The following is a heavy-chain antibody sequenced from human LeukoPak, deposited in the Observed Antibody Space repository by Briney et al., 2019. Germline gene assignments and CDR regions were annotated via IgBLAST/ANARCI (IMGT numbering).Heavy chain of an antibody. CDR1: EFVFSDYY. V-gene: IGHV3-11*01. CDR3: AREMEGGYGSGTFFDL. Sequence: NPGGSLRLSCAASEFVFSDYYMSWIRQAPGKGLEWVSYISDSGSTIYYADSVKGRFTISRDNVKNSLYLQMNGLRAEDTAVYYCAREMEGGYGSGTFFDLWGQGNMVTVSS. CDR2: ISDSGSTI. J-gene: IGHJ4*02. D-gene: IGHD3-10*01.